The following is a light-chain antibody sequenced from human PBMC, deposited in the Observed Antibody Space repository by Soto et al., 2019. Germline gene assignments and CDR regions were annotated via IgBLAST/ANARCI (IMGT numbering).Light chain of an antibody. J-gene: IGKJ4*01. Sequence: EIVMTQSPATLSVSPGERATLSCWASQSVYTTLAWYQQKPGQAPRLLFYGASTRATGIPARFSGTGSATEFTLTISSLQSEDSAVYYCQQYNKWPLTFGGGTKVEI. CDR2: GAS. CDR3: QQYNKWPLT. CDR1: QSVYTT. V-gene: IGKV3-15*01.